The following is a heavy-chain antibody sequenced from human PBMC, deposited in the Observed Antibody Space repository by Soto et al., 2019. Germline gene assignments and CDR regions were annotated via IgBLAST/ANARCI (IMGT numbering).Heavy chain of an antibody. Sequence: QLQLQESGPGLVKPSETLSLTCSVSGGSISSSSYFWGWIRQPPGKGLEWIGSIYYSGGTYYNPSLQSRVTASVDTSKNQSSLKLSSVPAADTAGYYCARHPSDFWFDPWGQGTLVTVSS. CDR3: ARHPSDFWFDP. CDR1: GGSISSSSYF. D-gene: IGHD2-2*01. J-gene: IGHJ5*02. CDR2: IYYSGGT. V-gene: IGHV4-39*01.